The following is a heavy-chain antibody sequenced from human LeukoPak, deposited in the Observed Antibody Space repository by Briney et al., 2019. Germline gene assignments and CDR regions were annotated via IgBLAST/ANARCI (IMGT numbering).Heavy chain of an antibody. J-gene: IGHJ4*02. V-gene: IGHV3-48*01. CDR3: ARDLGSYTSGWYMGFDY. Sequence: PGGSLRLSCAASGFTVSSDYMNWVRQAPGKGLEWVSYISGTSNTIYYADSVKGRFTISRDNAKNSLYLQVNSLRAEDTAIYYCARDLGSYTSGWYMGFDYWGQGTLVTVSS. D-gene: IGHD6-19*01. CDR1: GFTVSSDY. CDR2: ISGTSNTI.